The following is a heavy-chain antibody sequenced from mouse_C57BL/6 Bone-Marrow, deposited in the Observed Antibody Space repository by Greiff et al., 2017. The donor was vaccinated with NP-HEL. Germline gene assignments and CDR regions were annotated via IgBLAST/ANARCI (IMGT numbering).Heavy chain of an antibody. J-gene: IGHJ2*01. Sequence: QVQLQQPGPELVMPGASVKLSCKASGYTFTSYWMHWVKQRPGQGLEWIGEIDPSDSYTNYNQKFKGKSTLTVDKSSSTAYMQISSLTSEDSAVYYCARATAQVDYWGQGTTLTVSS. D-gene: IGHD3-2*02. CDR1: GYTFTSYW. CDR2: IDPSDSYT. V-gene: IGHV1-69*01. CDR3: ARATAQVDY.